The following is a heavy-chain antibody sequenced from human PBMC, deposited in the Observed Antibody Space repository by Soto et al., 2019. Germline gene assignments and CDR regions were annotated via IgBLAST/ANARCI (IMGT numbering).Heavy chain of an antibody. D-gene: IGHD5-12*01. CDR1: GYAFTGYY. CDR2: INPNNGDT. CDR3: ARHSGYDYVFDY. V-gene: IGHV1-2*02. J-gene: IGHJ4*02. Sequence: ASVKVSCKASGYAFTGYYIHWVRQAPGQGLEWMGWINPNNGDTNFAQKFQGRVTMTRDTSTSTAYMDLSSLRFDDTAVYYCARHSGYDYVFDYWGQGTLVTVSS.